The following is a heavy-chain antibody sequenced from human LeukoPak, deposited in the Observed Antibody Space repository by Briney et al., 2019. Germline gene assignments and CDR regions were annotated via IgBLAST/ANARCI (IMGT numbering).Heavy chain of an antibody. CDR1: GFTFSGYY. CDR3: ARRNAYCSSASCSHASYFYYGMDV. Sequence: GGSLRLSCAASGFTFSGYYMSWIRQAPGKGLEWVSYISNSARTIYYADSVKGRFTISRDNAENSLYLQMSTLRAEDTAVYYCARRNAYCSSASCSHASYFYYGMDVWGQGTTVTVSS. CDR2: ISNSARTI. D-gene: IGHD2-2*01. J-gene: IGHJ6*02. V-gene: IGHV3-11*01.